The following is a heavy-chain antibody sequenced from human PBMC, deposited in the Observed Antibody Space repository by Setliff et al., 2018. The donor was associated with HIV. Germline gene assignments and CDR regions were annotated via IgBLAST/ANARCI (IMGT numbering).Heavy chain of an antibody. CDR2: IHSTGDT. Sequence: KTSETLSLTCSVSGGSISNFYWSWIRQPPGKGLEWVGHIHSTGDTNYNPSLKSRVTLSADTSKNQLSLSLTSVTAADTAVYYCARVRLTMIMMVDYFDQWGQGTLVTVSS. CDR1: GGSISNFY. J-gene: IGHJ4*02. V-gene: IGHV4-4*07. D-gene: IGHD3-22*01. CDR3: ARVRLTMIMMVDYFDQ.